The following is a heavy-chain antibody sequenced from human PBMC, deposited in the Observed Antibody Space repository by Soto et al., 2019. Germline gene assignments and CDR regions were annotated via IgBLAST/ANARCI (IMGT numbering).Heavy chain of an antibody. D-gene: IGHD5-12*01. J-gene: IGHJ4*02. V-gene: IGHV3-15*01. CDR2: IKSKTDAGTT. CDR3: ARGRYNSGDYPKFFDY. CDR1: GFTFSNAW. Sequence: GGSLRLSCAASGFTFSNAWRSWVRQAPGKGLEWVGRIKSKTDAGTTDYAAPVKGRFTISRDDSKNTLYLQMNSLKGEDTAVYYCARGRYNSGDYPKFFDYWGQGTLVTVSS.